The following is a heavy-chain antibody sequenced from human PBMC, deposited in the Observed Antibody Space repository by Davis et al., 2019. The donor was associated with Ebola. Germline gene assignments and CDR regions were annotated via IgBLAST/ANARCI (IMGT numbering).Heavy chain of an antibody. J-gene: IGHJ6*02. D-gene: IGHD2-2*01. Sequence: GESLKISCAASGFTFSSYSISWVRQAPGKGLEWVSSISSSSNYIYYADSVKGRFTISRDYANNTLYLQMNSLRAEDTAVYYCARVKVDCSSTSCHNYYYYGMDVWGQGTTVTVSS. CDR1: GFTFSSYS. V-gene: IGHV3-21*01. CDR3: ARVKVDCSSTSCHNYYYYGMDV. CDR2: ISSSSNYI.